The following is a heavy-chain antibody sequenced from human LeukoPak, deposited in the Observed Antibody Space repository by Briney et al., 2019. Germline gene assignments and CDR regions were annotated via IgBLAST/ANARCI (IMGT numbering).Heavy chain of an antibody. J-gene: IGHJ4*02. D-gene: IGHD3-22*01. V-gene: IGHV4-39*01. CDR2: MYYSGST. CDR1: GDAITGSSYY. Sequence: PSEPLSLTCSVSGDAITGSSYYWGWIRQPPGKGLEWIGSMYYSGSTYSNPSLKSRVTMSADTSKNQFSLKLSSVSAADTAVYYCARQYYDNTGYYYFDYWGQGTLVTVSS. CDR3: ARQYYDNTGYYYFDY.